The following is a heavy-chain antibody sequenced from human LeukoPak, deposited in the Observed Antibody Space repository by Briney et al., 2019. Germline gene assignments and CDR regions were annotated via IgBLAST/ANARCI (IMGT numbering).Heavy chain of an antibody. J-gene: IGHJ4*02. CDR3: ARDYPGAKYYFDY. CDR2: IRYDGSNK. Sequence: GGSLRLSCAASGFTFDDYAMHWVRQAPGKGLEWVAFIRYDGSNKYYADSVKGRFTISRDNSKNTLYLQMNSLRAEDTAVYYCARDYPGAKYYFDYWGQGALVTVSS. CDR1: GFTFDDYA. D-gene: IGHD7-27*01. V-gene: IGHV3-30*02.